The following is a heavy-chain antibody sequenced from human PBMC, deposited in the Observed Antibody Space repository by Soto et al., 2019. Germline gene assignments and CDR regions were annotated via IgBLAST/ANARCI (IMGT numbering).Heavy chain of an antibody. CDR2: ISSSSAYI. J-gene: IGHJ4*02. CDR1: GLTINIYS. Sequence: GGSLRLSCAASGLTINIYSMNWVHQAPGKGLEWVSSISSSSAYIYYSDSVKGRFTVSRDNAKRSLYLEMNSLRAEDTAVYYCASGGDYFDYWGPGALVTVSS. CDR3: ASGGDYFDY. V-gene: IGHV3-21*01.